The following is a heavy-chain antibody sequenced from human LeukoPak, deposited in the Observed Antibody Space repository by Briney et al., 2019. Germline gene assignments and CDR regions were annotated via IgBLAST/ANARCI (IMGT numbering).Heavy chain of an antibody. Sequence: ALRLSCAASGLTLSSYSMNWARQAPGKGLEWVSHISNSSNYIYSADSISSRCTIPRDKAKNSLYLQMNSLRAEVTAVYYCARTGRGYYDSSGYFYIWGQGTLVTVSS. CDR3: ARTGRGYYDSSGYFYI. J-gene: IGHJ4*02. D-gene: IGHD3-22*01. CDR1: GLTLSSYS. CDR2: ISNSSNYI. V-gene: IGHV3-21*05.